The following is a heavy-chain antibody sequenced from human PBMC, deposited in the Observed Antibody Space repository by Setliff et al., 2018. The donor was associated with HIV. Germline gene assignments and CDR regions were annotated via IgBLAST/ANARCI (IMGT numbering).Heavy chain of an antibody. CDR3: ARGSCSTISCSLRVGNDAFDI. CDR2: INHSGST. V-gene: IGHV4-34*01. D-gene: IGHD2-2*01. Sequence: SETLSLTCAVYGGSFNGYSWTWIRQPPGKRLEWIGGINHSGSTNYNPSLKSRLTISMDTSKNQFSLKLNSVTAADTAVYYCARGSCSTISCSLRVGNDAFDIWGQGTMVTVSS. J-gene: IGHJ3*02. CDR1: GGSFNGYS.